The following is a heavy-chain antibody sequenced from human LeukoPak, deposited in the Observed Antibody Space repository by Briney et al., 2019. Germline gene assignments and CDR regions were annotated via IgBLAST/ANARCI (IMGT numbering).Heavy chain of an antibody. J-gene: IGHJ4*02. Sequence: PGGSLRLSCAASGFTFSSYAMSWVRQAPGKGLEWVSAISGSGGSTYYADSVKGRFTISRDNSKNTLYLQMNSLRAEDTAVYYCAKALPTHYYDILTGFDYWGQGTLVTVSS. D-gene: IGHD3-9*01. CDR2: ISGSGGST. CDR3: AKALPTHYYDILTGFDY. V-gene: IGHV3-23*01. CDR1: GFTFSSYA.